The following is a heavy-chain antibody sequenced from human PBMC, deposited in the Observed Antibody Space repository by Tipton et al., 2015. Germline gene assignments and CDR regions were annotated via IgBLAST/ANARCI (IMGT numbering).Heavy chain of an antibody. V-gene: IGHV3-21*06. J-gene: IGHJ4*02. Sequence: SLRLSCAASGFSFSDYDMNWVRRAPGKGLEWVSLFSRTGAYIYYADSVKGRFTISRDNAKNTLYLQMNSLRAEDTAVYFCARGDYFDYWGQGTLVIVSS. CDR2: FSRTGAYI. CDR1: GFSFSDYD. CDR3: ARGDYFDY.